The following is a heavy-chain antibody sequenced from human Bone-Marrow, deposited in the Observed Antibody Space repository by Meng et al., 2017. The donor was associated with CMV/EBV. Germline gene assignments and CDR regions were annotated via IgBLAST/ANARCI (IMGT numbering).Heavy chain of an antibody. CDR3: AKPRDGYIYDAFDI. D-gene: IGHD5-18*01. Sequence: SGFTFKNYAMTWVRQAPGKGLEWVSTTGDGGGSPSYADSVKGRFTISRDNSKNTLYLQISSLRAEDTAIYYCAKPRDGYIYDAFDIWGQGTLVTVSS. CDR2: TGDGGGSP. CDR1: GFTFKNYA. V-gene: IGHV3-23*01. J-gene: IGHJ3*02.